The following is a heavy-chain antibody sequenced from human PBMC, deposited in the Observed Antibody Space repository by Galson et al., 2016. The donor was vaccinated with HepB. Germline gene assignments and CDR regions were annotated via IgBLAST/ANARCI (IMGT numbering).Heavy chain of an antibody. J-gene: IGHJ2*01. CDR1: GFTFSDYY. D-gene: IGHD2-21*01. CDR2: ISGSTTTM. CDR3: AKEYSPGNWYFDP. V-gene: IGHV3-11*01. Sequence: SLRLSCAASGFTFSDYYMSWIRQAPGKGLEWVSYISGSTTTMYYADSVKGRFTTYRDNAKDSLYLQMNSLRAEDTAVYYCAKEYSPGNWYFDPWGRGTLVTVSS.